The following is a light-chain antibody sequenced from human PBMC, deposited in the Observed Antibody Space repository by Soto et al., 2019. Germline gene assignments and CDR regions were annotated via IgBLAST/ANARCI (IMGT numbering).Light chain of an antibody. CDR1: SSDVGGYNF. CDR2: DVS. CDR3: SSYTRSSTLV. J-gene: IGLJ2*01. V-gene: IGLV2-14*01. Sequence: QSALTQPASGAGSPGQSITFSCTGASSDVGGYNFVSWYQQLPGKAPKLIIYDVSNRPSGGSNRFSGSKSGNTASLTIFGLQAEDEADYDCSSYTRSSTLVFGGGTKLTVL.